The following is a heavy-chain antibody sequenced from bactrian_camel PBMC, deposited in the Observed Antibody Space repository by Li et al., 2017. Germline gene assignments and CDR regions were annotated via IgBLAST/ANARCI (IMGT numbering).Heavy chain of an antibody. Sequence: VQLVESGEGSVQVGGSLRLSCTSSVFSFDDTDMGWYRQAPGNECELVSSIDTDGRTYYADSVKGRFTISHDNAKNSVDLQMNSLKTEDTAMYYCAAGQVPGPGYCSGAARFGYDMDYMGKGTQVTV. D-gene: IGHD2*01. CDR1: VFSFDDTD. J-gene: IGHJ7*01. V-gene: IGHV3S66*01. CDR2: IDTDGRT.